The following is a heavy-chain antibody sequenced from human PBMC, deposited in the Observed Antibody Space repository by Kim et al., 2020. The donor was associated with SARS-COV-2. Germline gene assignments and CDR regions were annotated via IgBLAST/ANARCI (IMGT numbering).Heavy chain of an antibody. J-gene: IGHJ6*02. Sequence: ASVKVSCKASGYTFTSYAMNWVRQAPGQGLEWMGWINTNTGNPTYAQGFTGRFVFSLDTSVSTAYLQISSLKAEDTAVYYCASHMVAANYYYYGMDVWGQGTTVTVSS. D-gene: IGHD2-15*01. CDR3: ASHMVAANYYYYGMDV. CDR2: INTNTGNP. V-gene: IGHV7-4-1*02. CDR1: GYTFTSYA.